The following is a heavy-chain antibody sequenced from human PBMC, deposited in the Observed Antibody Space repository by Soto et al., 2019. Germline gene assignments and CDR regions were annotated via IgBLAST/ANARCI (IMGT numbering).Heavy chain of an antibody. CDR2: IYHGGTT. J-gene: IGHJ4*01. CDR3: ARVHVTVVAGSTFDY. D-gene: IGHD6-19*01. CDR1: GYSISIGSY. Sequence: SETLSLPCTVPGYSISIGSYLAWVRQPPGRGPEWIARIYHGGTTFYNPSLKSRITISVETSNNQFSLKLTSVNAADTSVYYFARVHVTVVAGSTFDYWGHGTLVTAPQ. V-gene: IGHV4-38-2*02.